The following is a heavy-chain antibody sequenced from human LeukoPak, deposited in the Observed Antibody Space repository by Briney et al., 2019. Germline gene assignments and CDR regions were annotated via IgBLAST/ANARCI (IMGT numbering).Heavy chain of an antibody. J-gene: IGHJ5*02. CDR2: IRSKAYSGTT. CDR1: GFTFGDYA. V-gene: IGHV3-49*04. Sequence: GGSLRLSCTASGFTFGDYAMSWVRQAPGKGLEWVGFIRSKAYSGTTEYAASVKGRFTISRDDSKSIAYLQMNSLKTEDTAVYYCTREGGSYSPWGQGTLVTVSS. D-gene: IGHD1-26*01. CDR3: TREGGSYSP.